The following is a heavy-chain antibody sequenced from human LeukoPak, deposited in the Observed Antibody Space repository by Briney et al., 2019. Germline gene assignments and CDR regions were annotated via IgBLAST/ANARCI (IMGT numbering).Heavy chain of an antibody. V-gene: IGHV4-34*01. D-gene: IGHD3-9*01. Sequence: SETLSLTCAVYGGSFSGYYWSWIRQPPGKGLEWIGEINHSGSTNYNPSLKSRVTISVDTSKNQFSLKLSSVTAADTAVYYCARGLRYYDILTGYYTYYFDYWGQGTLVSVSS. CDR2: INHSGST. J-gene: IGHJ4*02. CDR1: GGSFSGYY. CDR3: ARGLRYYDILTGYYTYYFDY.